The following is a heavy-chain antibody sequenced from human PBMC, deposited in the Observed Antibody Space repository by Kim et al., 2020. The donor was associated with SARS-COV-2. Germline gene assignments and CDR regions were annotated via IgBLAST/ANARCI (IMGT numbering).Heavy chain of an antibody. J-gene: IGHJ5*02. CDR3: ARHDWFDP. CDR2: GGAT. V-gene: IGHV3-66*04. Sequence: GGATLYADYLKSNLPITSDISKNPLYLQMNSLGGEDTAVYYCARHDWFDPWGQGTLVTVSS.